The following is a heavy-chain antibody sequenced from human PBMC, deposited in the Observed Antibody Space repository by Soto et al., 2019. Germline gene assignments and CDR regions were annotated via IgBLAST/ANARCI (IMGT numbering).Heavy chain of an antibody. CDR2: ISAYNGNT. J-gene: IGHJ6*02. V-gene: IGHV1-18*01. Sequence: ASVKVSCKASGYTFTSYGISWVRQAPGQGLEWMGWISAYNGNTNYAQKLQGRVTMTTDTSTSTAYMELRSLRSDDTAVYYCAREDITMVRGVILPAYHYYGMDVWGQGITVTVSS. D-gene: IGHD3-10*01. CDR1: GYTFTSYG. CDR3: AREDITMVRGVILPAYHYYGMDV.